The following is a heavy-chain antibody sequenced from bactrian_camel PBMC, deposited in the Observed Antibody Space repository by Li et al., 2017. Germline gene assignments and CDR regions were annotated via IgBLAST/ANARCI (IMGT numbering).Heavy chain of an antibody. D-gene: IGHD2*01. Sequence: HVQLVESGGGLVQPGESLRLSCVASAYTYRSRCMAWFRQAPGKEREGVATIASSGSTYLVDSVKGRFTMSRDNAKNMLYLQMNNLKSEDTALYYCAKALGGGNYYTGEYNYWGQGTQVTVS. CDR3: AKALGGGNYYTGEYNY. CDR2: IASSGST. V-gene: IGHV3S1*01. CDR1: AYTYRSRC. J-gene: IGHJ4*01.